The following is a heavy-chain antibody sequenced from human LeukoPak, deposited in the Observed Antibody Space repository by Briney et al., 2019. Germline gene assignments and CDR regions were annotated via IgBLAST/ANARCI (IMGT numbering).Heavy chain of an antibody. CDR2: IYYSGST. J-gene: IGHJ4*02. CDR3: ARKTGYSGYDWSGIDY. D-gene: IGHD5-12*01. CDR1: GGSISSYY. Sequence: SETLSLTCTVSGGSISSYYLSWIRQPPGKGLEWIGYIYYSGSTNYNPSLKSRVTISVDTSKNQFSLKLSSVTAADTAVYYCARKTGYSGYDWSGIDYWGQGTLVTVSS. V-gene: IGHV4-59*08.